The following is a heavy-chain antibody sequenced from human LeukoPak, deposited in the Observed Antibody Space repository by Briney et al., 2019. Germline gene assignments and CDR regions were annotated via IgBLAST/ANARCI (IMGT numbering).Heavy chain of an antibody. CDR3: AKDQFGYYGSGSYQGY. J-gene: IGHJ4*02. CDR1: GFTFNRYG. Sequence: GGSLRLSCVPSGFTFNRYGMHWVRQAPGKGLEWVAVISYDGSNKYYADSVKGRFTISRDNSKNTLYLQMNSLRAEDTAVYYCAKDQFGYYGSGSYQGYWGQGTLVTVSS. V-gene: IGHV3-30*18. D-gene: IGHD3-10*01. CDR2: ISYDGSNK.